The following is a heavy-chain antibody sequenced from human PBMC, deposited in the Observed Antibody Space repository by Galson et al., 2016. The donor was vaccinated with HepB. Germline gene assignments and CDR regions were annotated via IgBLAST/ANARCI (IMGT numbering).Heavy chain of an antibody. CDR1: GFPFSTYT. Sequence: SLRLSCAASGFPFSTYTMNWVRQAPGKGLEWVSTISGRDISTYYADSVKGRSTISRDTSNNTLYLHLNSLRADDTAVYYCAKGFYRRESLNDAFDVWGQGTLVTVSS. J-gene: IGHJ3*01. V-gene: IGHV3-23*01. CDR3: AKGFYRRESLNDAFDV. D-gene: IGHD3-16*02. CDR2: ISGRDIST.